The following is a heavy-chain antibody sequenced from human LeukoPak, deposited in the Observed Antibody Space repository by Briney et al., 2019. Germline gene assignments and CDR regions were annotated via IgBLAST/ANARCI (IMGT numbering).Heavy chain of an antibody. CDR3: ARVIAVRRFFDY. V-gene: IGHV4-61*01. Sequence: SETLSLTCTVSGGSVSSGSYYWSWIRQPPGKGLEWIGYIYYSGSTNYNPSLKSRVTISVDTSKNQFSLKLSSVTAADTAVYYCARVIAVRRFFDYWGQGTLVTISS. D-gene: IGHD6-19*01. J-gene: IGHJ4*02. CDR1: GGSVSSGSYY. CDR2: IYYSGST.